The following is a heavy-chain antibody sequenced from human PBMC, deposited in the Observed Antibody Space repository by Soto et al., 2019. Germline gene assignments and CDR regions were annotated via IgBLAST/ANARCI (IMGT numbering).Heavy chain of an antibody. CDR1: GFTFSSYG. CDR2: IWYDGSNK. V-gene: IGHV3-33*01. D-gene: IGHD5-12*01. J-gene: IGHJ6*04. Sequence: QVQLVESGGGVVQPGRSLRLSCAASGFTFSSYGMHWVRQAPGKGLEWVAVIWYDGSNKYYADSVKGRFTISRDNSKNTLYLQLNSLRAEDTAVYYCARDEALQSGYDLYGIDVWGEGTTVTVSS. CDR3: ARDEALQSGYDLYGIDV.